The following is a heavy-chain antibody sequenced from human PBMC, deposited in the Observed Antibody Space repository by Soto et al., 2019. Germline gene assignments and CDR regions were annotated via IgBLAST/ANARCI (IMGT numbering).Heavy chain of an antibody. D-gene: IGHD6-13*01. CDR3: ASTGYSSSWYPVVGWFDP. J-gene: IGHJ5*02. CDR1: GGSVSSGSYY. CDR2: IYYSGST. Sequence: SETLSLTCTVSGGSVSSGSYYWSWIRQPPGKGLEWIGYIYYSGSTNYNPSLKSRVAISVDTSKNQFSLKLSSVTAADTAVYYCASTGYSSSWYPVVGWFDPWGQGTLVTVSS. V-gene: IGHV4-61*01.